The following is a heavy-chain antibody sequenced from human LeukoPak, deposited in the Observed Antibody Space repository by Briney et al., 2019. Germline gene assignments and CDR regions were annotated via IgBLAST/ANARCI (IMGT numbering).Heavy chain of an antibody. CDR2: IDWDDDK. V-gene: IGHV2-70*04. CDR1: GFSLSTSGMR. CDR3: ARDIAVAGRVAFDI. Sequence: SGPALVKPTQTLTLTCTFSGFSLSTSGMRVSWIRQPPGKALEWLARIDWDDDKFYSTSLKTRLTISKDTSKNQVVLTMTNMDPVDTATYYCARDIAVAGRVAFDIWGQGTMVTVSS. D-gene: IGHD6-19*01. J-gene: IGHJ3*02.